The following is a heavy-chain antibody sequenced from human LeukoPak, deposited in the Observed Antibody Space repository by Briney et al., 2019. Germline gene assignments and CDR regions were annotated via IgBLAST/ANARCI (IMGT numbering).Heavy chain of an antibody. CDR2: IYYRGST. Sequence: PSETLSLTCTVSGGSISSTNYYWGWIRQPPGKGLEWIGSIYYRGSTYYNPSLQSRVTISVDTSKNQFSLKLYSVTAADTAVYYCARHGFCSGGSRYSWGYYYYMDVWGKGTTVTISS. J-gene: IGHJ6*03. CDR1: GGSISSTNYY. D-gene: IGHD2-15*01. V-gene: IGHV4-39*01. CDR3: ARHGFCSGGSRYSWGYYYYMDV.